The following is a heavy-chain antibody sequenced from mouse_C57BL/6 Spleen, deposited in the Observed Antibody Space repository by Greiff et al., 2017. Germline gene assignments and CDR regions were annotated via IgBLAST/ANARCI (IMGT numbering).Heavy chain of an antibody. D-gene: IGHD1-1*01. J-gene: IGHJ1*03. V-gene: IGHV1-55*01. Sequence: QVQLQQPGAELVKPGASVKMSCKASGYTFTSYWITWVKQRPGQGLEWIGDIYPGSGSTNYNEKFKSKATLTVDTSSSTAYMQLSSLTSEDSAVYYCASNSLHYYGSSYVGYFDVWGTGTTVTVSS. CDR2: IYPGSGST. CDR1: GYTFTSYW. CDR3: ASNSLHYYGSSYVGYFDV.